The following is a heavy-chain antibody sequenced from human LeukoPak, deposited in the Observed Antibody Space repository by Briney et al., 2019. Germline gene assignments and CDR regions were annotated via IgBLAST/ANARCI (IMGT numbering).Heavy chain of an antibody. V-gene: IGHV1-18*01. CDR1: GYTFSAYG. CDR2: ISVYSGNT. Sequence: ASVKVSCKASGYTFSAYGISWVRQAPGQGLEWMGYISVYSGNTNHAQKLQGRVTMTTDTSTSTAYMELRSLRSDDTAVYYCARRLIAAAKIDYWGQGTLVTVSS. CDR3: ARRLIAAAKIDY. D-gene: IGHD6-13*01. J-gene: IGHJ4*02.